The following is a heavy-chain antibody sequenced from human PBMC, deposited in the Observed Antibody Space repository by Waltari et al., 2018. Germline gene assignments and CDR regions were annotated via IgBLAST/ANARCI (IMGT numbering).Heavy chain of an antibody. J-gene: IGHJ6*03. CDR3: ARDGELYSSSWSYYYYMDV. D-gene: IGHD6-13*01. CDR2: IIPIFGTA. CDR1: GGTFSSYA. Sequence: QVQLVQSGAEVKKPGSSVKVSCKASGGTFSSYAISWVRQAPGQGLEWMGGIIPIFGTANYAQKFQGRVTITTDESTSTAYMELSSLRSEDTAVYYCARDGELYSSSWSYYYYMDVWGKGTTVTVSS. V-gene: IGHV1-69*05.